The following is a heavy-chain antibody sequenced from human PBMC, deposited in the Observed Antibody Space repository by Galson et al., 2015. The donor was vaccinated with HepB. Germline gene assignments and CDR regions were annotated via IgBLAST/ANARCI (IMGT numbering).Heavy chain of an antibody. CDR2: ISAYNGNT. Sequence: SVKVSCKASGYTFTSYGISWVRQAPGQGLEWMGWISAYNGNTDYAQKLQGRVTMTTDTSTSTAYMELRSLRSDDTAVYYCARDPTTVTTCDYWGQGTLVTVSS. D-gene: IGHD4-17*01. CDR1: GYTFTSYG. V-gene: IGHV1-18*04. J-gene: IGHJ4*02. CDR3: ARDPTTVTTCDY.